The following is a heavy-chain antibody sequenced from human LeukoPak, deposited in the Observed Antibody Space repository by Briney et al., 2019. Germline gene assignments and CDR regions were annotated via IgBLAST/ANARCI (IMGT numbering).Heavy chain of an antibody. Sequence: GGSLRLSCAASGFTVSSNYMSWVRQAPGKGLEWVSAISGSGGSTYYADSVKGRFTISRDNSKNTLYLQMNSLRAEDTAVYYCAKDWDGSCYFLFDYWGQGTLVTVSS. D-gene: IGHD2-15*01. V-gene: IGHV3-23*01. CDR2: ISGSGGST. J-gene: IGHJ4*02. CDR3: AKDWDGSCYFLFDY. CDR1: GFTVSSNY.